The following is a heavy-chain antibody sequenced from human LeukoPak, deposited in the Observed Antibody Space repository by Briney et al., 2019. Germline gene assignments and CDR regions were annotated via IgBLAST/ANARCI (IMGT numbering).Heavy chain of an antibody. V-gene: IGHV4-59*12. Sequence: SETLSLTCSVSGGSITTYYWSWIRQPPGKGLEWIGYFYYSGSTNYNPSLKSRVTISVDTSKNQFSLKLSSVTAADTAVYYCARVLYYESSGYYTSYYYMDVWGKGTTVTISS. CDR3: ARVLYYESSGYYTSYYYMDV. CDR2: FYYSGST. J-gene: IGHJ6*03. D-gene: IGHD3-22*01. CDR1: GGSITTYY.